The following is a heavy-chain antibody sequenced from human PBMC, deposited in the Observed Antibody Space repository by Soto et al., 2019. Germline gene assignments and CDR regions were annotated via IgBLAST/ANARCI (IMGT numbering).Heavy chain of an antibody. V-gene: IGHV3-30*18. D-gene: IGHD2-2*01. Sequence: QVQLVESGGGVVQPGRSLRLSCAASGFTFSSYGMHWVRQAPGKGLEWVAVISYDGSNKYYADSVKGRFTISRDNSKNTRYLQMNSLSAEDPAVYYCAKELGYQPCPFDYWGQGTLVTVSS. CDR1: GFTFSSYG. CDR2: ISYDGSNK. CDR3: AKELGYQPCPFDY. J-gene: IGHJ4*02.